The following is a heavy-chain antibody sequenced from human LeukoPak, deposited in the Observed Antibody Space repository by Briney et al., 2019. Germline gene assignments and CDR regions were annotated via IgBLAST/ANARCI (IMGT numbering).Heavy chain of an antibody. Sequence: PGGSLRLSCAASGFTFSNYGMHWVRQAPGKGLEWVTFIRYDASNKYYADSVKGRFTISRDNSENTLYLQMNSLRAEDTAVYYCAKGGYSYGSVAFDIWGQGTMVTVSS. J-gene: IGHJ3*02. D-gene: IGHD5-18*01. CDR2: IRYDASNK. CDR3: AKGGYSYGSVAFDI. V-gene: IGHV3-30*02. CDR1: GFTFSNYG.